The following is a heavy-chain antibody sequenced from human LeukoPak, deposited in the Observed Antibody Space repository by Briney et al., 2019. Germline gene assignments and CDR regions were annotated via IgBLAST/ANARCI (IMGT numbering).Heavy chain of an antibody. CDR1: GDSVSSNSAA. CDR2: TYYRSKWYN. D-gene: IGHD6-19*01. Sequence: SQTLSLTCAISGDSVSSNSAAWNWIRQSPSRGLEWLGRTYYRSKWYNDYAVSVKSRITINPDTSKNQFSLQLNSVTPEDTAVYYCARDGGPHSSGWYAVFDYWGQGTLVTVSS. J-gene: IGHJ4*02. CDR3: ARDGGPHSSGWYAVFDY. V-gene: IGHV6-1*01.